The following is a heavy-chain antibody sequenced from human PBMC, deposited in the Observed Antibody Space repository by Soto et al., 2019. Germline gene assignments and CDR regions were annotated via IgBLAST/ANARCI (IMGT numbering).Heavy chain of an antibody. Sequence: QITLKESGPTLVKPTQTLTLTCTFSGFSLSTSGVGVGWIRQPPGKALEWLALIYWDDAKHYSPSLKSRLTIPKDTPKNQVVLTMTNIDPVDPATFYCAHKGGGDRILDYWGQGTLVTVSS. CDR1: GFSLSTSGVG. CDR3: AHKGGGDRILDY. CDR2: IYWDDAK. J-gene: IGHJ4*02. D-gene: IGHD3-16*01. V-gene: IGHV2-5*02.